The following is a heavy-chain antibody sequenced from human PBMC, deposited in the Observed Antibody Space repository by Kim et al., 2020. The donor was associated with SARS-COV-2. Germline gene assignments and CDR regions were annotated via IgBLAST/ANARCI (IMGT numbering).Heavy chain of an antibody. D-gene: IGHD1-26*01. CDR2: INPNSGGT. Sequence: ASVKVSCKASGYTFTGYYMHWVRQAPGQGLEWMGRINPNSGGTNYAQKFQGRVTMTRDTSISTAYMELSRLRSDDTAVYYCARVVVGATTYRFDYWGQGTLVTVSS. J-gene: IGHJ4*02. CDR3: ARVVVGATTYRFDY. V-gene: IGHV1-2*06. CDR1: GYTFTGYY.